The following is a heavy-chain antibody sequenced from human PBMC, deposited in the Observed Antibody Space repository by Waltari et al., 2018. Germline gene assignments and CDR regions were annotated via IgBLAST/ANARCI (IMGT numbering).Heavy chain of an antibody. CDR3: AANRGNSCYGH. Sequence: EVQVVESGGGLVKHGGSLRLSCAASGSTFTAAWMIWVRQAPGQGLEWVGRIKSKTDGGTTEYAAPVKGRFIISRDDSENTLYLQMNSLKMEDTAVYYCAANRGNSCYGHWGQGTLVTVSS. V-gene: IGHV3-15*01. CDR2: IKSKTDGGTT. J-gene: IGHJ4*02. D-gene: IGHD2-15*01. CDR1: GSTFTAAW.